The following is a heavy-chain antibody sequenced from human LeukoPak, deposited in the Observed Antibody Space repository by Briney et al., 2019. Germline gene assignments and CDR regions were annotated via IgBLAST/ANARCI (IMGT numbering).Heavy chain of an antibody. CDR1: GGTFSSYS. CDR3: ASLRYSYGTYYYMDV. Sequence: ASVKVSCKASGGTFSSYSISWVRQAPGQGLEWMGGIIPIFGTANYAQKFQGRVTITTDESTSTAYMELSSLRSEDTAVYYCASLRYSYGTYYYMDVWGKGTTVTVSS. J-gene: IGHJ6*03. V-gene: IGHV1-69*05. CDR2: IIPIFGTA. D-gene: IGHD5-18*01.